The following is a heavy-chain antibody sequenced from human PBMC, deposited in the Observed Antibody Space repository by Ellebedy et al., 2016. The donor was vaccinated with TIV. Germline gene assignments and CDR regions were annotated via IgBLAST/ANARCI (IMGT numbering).Heavy chain of an antibody. D-gene: IGHD3-10*01. Sequence: AASVKVSCKASGGTFNNYAVNWVRQAPGQGLEWMGGIFPIFRTPNYAQKFQGRVTITADESTSTTYMELSSLRSADTAVYYCARDFYGYGSLGSWGQGTLVTVSS. CDR1: GGTFNNYA. J-gene: IGHJ4*02. V-gene: IGHV1-69*13. CDR2: IFPIFRTP. CDR3: ARDFYGYGSLGS.